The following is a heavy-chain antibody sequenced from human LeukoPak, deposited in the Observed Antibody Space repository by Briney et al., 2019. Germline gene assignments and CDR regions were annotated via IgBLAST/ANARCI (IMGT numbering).Heavy chain of an antibody. CDR2: IIPIFGTA. J-gene: IGHJ4*02. Sequence: SVKVSCKASGGTFSSYAISWVRQAPGQGLEWMGGIIPIFGTANYAQKFQGRVTITADESTSTAYMELSSLRSEDTAVYYCATSIHIVVVTAIPLFGYWGQGTLVTVSS. CDR3: ATSIHIVVVTAIPLFGY. CDR1: GGTFSSYA. V-gene: IGHV1-69*13. D-gene: IGHD2-21*02.